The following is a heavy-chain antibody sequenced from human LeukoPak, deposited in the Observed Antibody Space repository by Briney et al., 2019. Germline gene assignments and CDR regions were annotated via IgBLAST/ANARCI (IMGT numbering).Heavy chain of an antibody. CDR1: GFTFSSYA. D-gene: IGHD1-26*01. Sequence: GGSLRLSCAASGFTFSSYAMSWVRQAPGKGLEWVSAISGSGGSTYYADSVKGRFTISRDNSKNTLYLQMNSLRAEDTAVYYCAKGRGSYSFYYYMDVWGKGTTVTVSS. CDR2: ISGSGGST. J-gene: IGHJ6*03. V-gene: IGHV3-23*01. CDR3: AKGRGSYSFYYYMDV.